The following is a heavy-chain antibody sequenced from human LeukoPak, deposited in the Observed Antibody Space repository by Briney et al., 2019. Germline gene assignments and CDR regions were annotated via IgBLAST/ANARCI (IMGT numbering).Heavy chain of an antibody. CDR3: AKDFSEDYDFWSGSNWFDP. CDR1: GFTFSSYS. D-gene: IGHD3-3*01. CDR2: ISSSSSTI. V-gene: IGHV3-48*01. Sequence: PGGSLRLSCAASGFTFSSYSMNWVRQAPGKGLEWVSYISSSSSTIYYADSVKGRFTISRDNAKNSLYLQMNSLRAEDTAVYYCAKDFSEDYDFWSGSNWFDPWGQGTLVTVSS. J-gene: IGHJ5*02.